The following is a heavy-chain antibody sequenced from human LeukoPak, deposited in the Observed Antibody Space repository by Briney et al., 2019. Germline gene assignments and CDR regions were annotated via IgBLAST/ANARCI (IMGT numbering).Heavy chain of an antibody. J-gene: IGHJ3*02. Sequence: SETLSLTCSVSGPSVSSYYWSWIRQAPGKGLEWIGYIFYRGTTDYSPSLNRRVTLSVDTSKNQFSLQLSSLTAADTAVYYCARGLVIRQDDAFDIWGHGTMVTVSS. CDR2: IFYRGTT. D-gene: IGHD3-9*01. V-gene: IGHV4-59*02. CDR1: GPSVSSYY. CDR3: ARGLVIRQDDAFDI.